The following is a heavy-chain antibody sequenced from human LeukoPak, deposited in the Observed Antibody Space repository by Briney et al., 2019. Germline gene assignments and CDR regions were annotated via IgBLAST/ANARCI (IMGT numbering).Heavy chain of an antibody. CDR1: GFTFSSYG. CDR3: AKDRGIAVAGGYFDY. D-gene: IGHD6-19*01. CDR2: IWYDGSNK. Sequence: GRSLRLSCAASGFTFSSYGMHWARQAPGKGLEWVAVIWYDGSNKYYADSVKGRFTISRDNSKNTLYLQMNSLRAEDTAVYYCAKDRGIAVAGGYFDYWGQGTLVTVSS. J-gene: IGHJ4*02. V-gene: IGHV3-33*06.